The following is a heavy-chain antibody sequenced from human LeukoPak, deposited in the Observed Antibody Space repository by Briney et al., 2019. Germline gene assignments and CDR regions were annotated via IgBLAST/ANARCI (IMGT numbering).Heavy chain of an antibody. J-gene: IGHJ4*02. CDR2: LSGSGGST. D-gene: IGHD3-10*01. CDR1: GFTFSSYA. V-gene: IGHV3-23*01. CDR3: AKDLSGAFDY. Sequence: GGSLRLSCAASGFTFSSYAMSWVRQAPGKGLEWVSTLSGSGGSTYYADSVKGRFTISRDNSKNTLYLQMNSLRAEDTAVYYCAKDLSGAFDYWGRGTLVTVSS.